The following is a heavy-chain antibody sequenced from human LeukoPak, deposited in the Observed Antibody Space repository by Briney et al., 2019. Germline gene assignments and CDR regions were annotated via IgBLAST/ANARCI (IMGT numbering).Heavy chain of an antibody. V-gene: IGHV4-4*02. CDR3: ARDRSFWGIADH. Sequence: SGTLSLTCAVSGGSISSVNWWNWVRQPPGKGLELIGEIYHSGSTNYNPSLKGRVTISVDKSKNQFSLKLSSVTAADTAVYYCARDRSFWGIADHWGQGTLVTVSS. D-gene: IGHD6-13*01. J-gene: IGHJ4*02. CDR1: GGSISSVNW. CDR2: IYHSGST.